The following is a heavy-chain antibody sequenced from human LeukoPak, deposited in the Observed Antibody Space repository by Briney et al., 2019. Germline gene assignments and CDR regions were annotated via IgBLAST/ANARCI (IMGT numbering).Heavy chain of an antibody. CDR3: ARARPYGDYCFDY. Sequence: SETLSLTRTVSGGSISSSSYYWGWIRQPPGKGLEWIGSIYYSGSTYYNPSLKSRVTISVDTSKNQFSLKLSSVTAADTAVYYCARARPYGDYCFDYWGQGTLVTVSS. CDR2: IYYSGST. CDR1: GGSISSSSYY. J-gene: IGHJ4*02. D-gene: IGHD4-17*01. V-gene: IGHV4-39*01.